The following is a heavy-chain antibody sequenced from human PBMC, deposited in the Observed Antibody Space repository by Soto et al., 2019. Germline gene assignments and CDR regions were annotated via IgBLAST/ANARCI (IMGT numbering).Heavy chain of an antibody. CDR1: GFSLTTSGVG. Sequence: QITLKESGPTLVKPTQTLTLTCTFSGFSLTTSGVGVGWIRQPPGKALEWLALIYWDEDKRYSPSLKSRLTITKDTHKNQVVLTRPNTDPVDTASYVCARSDGDYVRAFAFWGHWTMVTVSS. D-gene: IGHD4-17*01. J-gene: IGHJ3*01. CDR2: IYWDEDK. V-gene: IGHV2-5*02. CDR3: ARSDGDYVRAFAF.